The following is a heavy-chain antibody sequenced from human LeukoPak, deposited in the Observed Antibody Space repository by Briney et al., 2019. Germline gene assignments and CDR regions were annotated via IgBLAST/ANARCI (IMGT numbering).Heavy chain of an antibody. CDR2: INSISSYI. CDR3: ARLALRWSFDY. J-gene: IGHJ4*02. V-gene: IGHV3-21*01. Sequence: GGSLRLACAVSGFTFNSYTMNWVRQAPGKGLEWVSSINSISSYIYYADSLKGRFTIPRDNAKNSLYLQMNSLRAEDTAVYYCARLALRWSFDYWGQGTLVTVSS. CDR1: GFTFNSYT. D-gene: IGHD4-23*01.